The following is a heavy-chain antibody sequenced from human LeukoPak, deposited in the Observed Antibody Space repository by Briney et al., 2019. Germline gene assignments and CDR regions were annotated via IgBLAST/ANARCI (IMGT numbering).Heavy chain of an antibody. D-gene: IGHD3-10*01. CDR3: ASVRGGVIITPNWFDP. V-gene: IGHV3-30-3*01. Sequence: GGSLRLSCTASGFTFSSYAMHWVRQAPGKGLEWVAVISYDGSNKYYADSVKGRFTISRDNSKNTLYLQMNSLRAEDTAVYYCASVRGGVIITPNWFDPWGQGTLVTVSS. J-gene: IGHJ5*02. CDR2: ISYDGSNK. CDR1: GFTFSSYA.